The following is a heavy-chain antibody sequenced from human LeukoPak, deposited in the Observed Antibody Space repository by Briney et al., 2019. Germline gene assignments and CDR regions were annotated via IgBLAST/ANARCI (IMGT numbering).Heavy chain of an antibody. Sequence: PSETLSLTCTVSGGSISSYYWSWIRQPPGKGLEWIGYIYYSGSTNYNPSLKSRVTISVDTSRNQFSLKLSSVTAADTAVYYCARRKVFGGSYGSNWFDPWGQGTLATVSS. D-gene: IGHD1-26*01. CDR3: ARRKVFGGSYGSNWFDP. CDR1: GGSISSYY. CDR2: IYYSGST. J-gene: IGHJ5*02. V-gene: IGHV4-59*08.